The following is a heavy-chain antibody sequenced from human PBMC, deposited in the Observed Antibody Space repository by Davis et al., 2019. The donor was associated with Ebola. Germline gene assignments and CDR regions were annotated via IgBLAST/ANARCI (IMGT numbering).Heavy chain of an antibody. J-gene: IGHJ4*02. CDR2: ISAYNGNT. V-gene: IGHV1-18*04. Sequence: ASVKVSCKASGYTFTGYYMHWVRQAPGQGLEWMGWISAYNGNTNYAQKLQGRVTMTTDTSTSTAYMELRSLRSDDTAVYYCARVYYDILTGYTPFDYWGQGTLVTVSS. CDR3: ARVYYDILTGYTPFDY. D-gene: IGHD3-9*01. CDR1: GYTFTGYY.